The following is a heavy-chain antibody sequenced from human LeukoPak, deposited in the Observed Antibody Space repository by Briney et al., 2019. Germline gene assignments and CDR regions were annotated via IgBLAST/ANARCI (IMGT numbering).Heavy chain of an antibody. D-gene: IGHD6-25*01. CDR3: ARELGYGSAATFDI. CDR1: GFTFSSYA. V-gene: IGHV3-30*04. J-gene: IGHJ3*02. Sequence: PGRSLRLSCAASGFTFSSYAMHWVRQAPGKGLEWVAVISYDGSNKYYADSVKGRFTISRDNSKNTLYLQMNSLRAEDTAVYYCARELGYGSAATFDIWGQGTMVTVSS. CDR2: ISYDGSNK.